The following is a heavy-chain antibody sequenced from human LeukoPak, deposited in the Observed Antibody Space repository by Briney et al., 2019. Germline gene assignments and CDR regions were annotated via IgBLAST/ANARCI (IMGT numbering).Heavy chain of an antibody. CDR3: TRRGYGY. Sequence: GGSLRLSCAASGFTFSSHWMSWVRQTPGKGLEWVANIKEDGSEIYYVDSVKGRFTISRDNAKNSLYLQMNSLRAEDTAVYYCTRRGYGYWGQGTLVTVSS. V-gene: IGHV3-7*01. D-gene: IGHD5-18*01. CDR2: IKEDGSEI. J-gene: IGHJ4*02. CDR1: GFTFSSHW.